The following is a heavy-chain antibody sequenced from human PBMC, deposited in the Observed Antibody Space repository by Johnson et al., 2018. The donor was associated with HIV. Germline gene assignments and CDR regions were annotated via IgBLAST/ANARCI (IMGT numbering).Heavy chain of an antibody. CDR3: AKVDCGGDTCAGYDPFDL. CDR2: IDTEGSGT. CDR1: GFSFSTYW. D-gene: IGHD2-21*01. V-gene: IGHV3-74*03. Sequence: EQLVESGGGLVKPGGSLRLSCAASGFSFSTYWMHWVRRVPGKGLVWVSRIDTEGSGTTYADSVRGRFTISRDNAKYTVDLQMNSLRVEDTAVYYCAKVDCGGDTCAGYDPFDLWGQGTLVTVSS. J-gene: IGHJ3*01.